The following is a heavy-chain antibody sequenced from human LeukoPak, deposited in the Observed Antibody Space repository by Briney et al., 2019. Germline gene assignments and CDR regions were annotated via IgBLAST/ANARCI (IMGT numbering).Heavy chain of an antibody. Sequence: PGGSLRLSCAASGFTFSSYNMNWVRQAPGKGLEWVSSISSSSSYIYYADSVKGRFTISRDNAKNSLYLQMNSLRAEDTAVYYCARDFIAAAGTFDYWGQGTLVTVSS. CDR1: GFTFSSYN. V-gene: IGHV3-21*01. J-gene: IGHJ4*02. CDR3: ARDFIAAAGTFDY. CDR2: ISSSSSYI. D-gene: IGHD6-13*01.